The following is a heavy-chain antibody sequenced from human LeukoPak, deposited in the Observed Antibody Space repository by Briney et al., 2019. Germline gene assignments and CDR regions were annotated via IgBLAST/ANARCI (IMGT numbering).Heavy chain of an antibody. V-gene: IGHV3-33*01. Sequence: GRSLRLSCAASGFNFSSYGMHWVRQAPGKGLEWVTSIWFDGSNIHYADSVKGRVIISRDNSKSALYLQMNSLRAEDTATYYCARDSLPMAVTGPFDHWGQGALVTVSS. CDR2: IWFDGSNI. CDR1: GFNFSSYG. D-gene: IGHD6-19*01. CDR3: ARDSLPMAVTGPFDH. J-gene: IGHJ4*02.